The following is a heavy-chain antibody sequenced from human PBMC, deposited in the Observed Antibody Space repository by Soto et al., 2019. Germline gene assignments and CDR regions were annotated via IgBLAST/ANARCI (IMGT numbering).Heavy chain of an antibody. CDR2: ISDDGNTI. V-gene: IGHV3-11*01. J-gene: IGHJ4*02. CDR3: ARGEMATIGFAY. CDR1: GFTFIDYY. Sequence: PGGSLRLSCAASGFTFIDYYVSWIRQAPGKGLEWVSYISDDGNTIYYADSVKGRFTISRDNAKNSLFLQMNSLSAEDTAVYYCARGEMATIGFAYWGQGTLVTVSS. D-gene: IGHD5-12*01.